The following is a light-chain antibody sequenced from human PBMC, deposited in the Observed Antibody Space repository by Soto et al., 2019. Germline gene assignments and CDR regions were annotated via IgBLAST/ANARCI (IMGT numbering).Light chain of an antibody. V-gene: IGKV3-11*01. CDR1: QSLTRN. J-gene: IGKJ1*01. CDR2: DAS. CDR3: QQRSNWPRT. Sequence: EIVLTQSPGTLSLSPGERATLPCRASQSLTRNLAWYQHKPGQAPRLLIYDASNRATGIPARFSGSGSGTDFTLTISSLEPEDFAVYYCQQRSNWPRTFGQGTKVDIK.